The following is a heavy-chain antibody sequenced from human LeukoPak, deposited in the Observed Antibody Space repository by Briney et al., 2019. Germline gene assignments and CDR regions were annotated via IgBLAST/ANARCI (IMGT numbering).Heavy chain of an antibody. J-gene: IGHJ5*02. D-gene: IGHD3-3*01. CDR3: ARHLGISFGVASGWFDP. V-gene: IGHV4-39*01. CDR2: IYHSGST. CDR1: GGSISSGSYY. Sequence: PSETLSLTCTVSGGSISSGSYYWSWIRQPPGKGLEWIGSIYHSGSTYYNPSPKSRVTISVDTSKNQFSLKLSSVTAADTAVYYCARHLGISFGVASGWFDPWGQGTLVTVSS.